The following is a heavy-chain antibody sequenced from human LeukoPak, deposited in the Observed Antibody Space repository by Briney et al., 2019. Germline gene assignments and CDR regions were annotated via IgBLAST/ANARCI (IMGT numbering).Heavy chain of an antibody. Sequence: KPSETLSLTCAVYGGSFSGYYWSWIRQPPGKGLEWIGEINHSGSTNYNPSLKSRVTISVDTSKNQFSLKLSSVTAADTAVYYCASTWVSDDSSGYYSYWGQGTLVTVSS. J-gene: IGHJ4*02. CDR3: ASTWVSDDSSGYYSY. D-gene: IGHD3-22*01. CDR1: GGSFSGYY. V-gene: IGHV4-34*01. CDR2: INHSGST.